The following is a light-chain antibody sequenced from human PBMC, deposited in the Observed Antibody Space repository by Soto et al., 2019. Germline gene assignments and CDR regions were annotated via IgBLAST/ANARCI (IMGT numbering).Light chain of an antibody. J-gene: IGKJ1*01. V-gene: IGKV3-20*01. CDR2: ATS. CDR1: QSVSSNY. CDR3: QQYGTSWT. Sequence: IVLTQSPGTLFLSPGERATLPCRASQSVSSNYLAWYQQKFGQAPRLLIYATSRRATGIPDRFSGSGSGTDFTLTISRLEPEDFAVYYCQQYGTSWTFGQGTKVEIK.